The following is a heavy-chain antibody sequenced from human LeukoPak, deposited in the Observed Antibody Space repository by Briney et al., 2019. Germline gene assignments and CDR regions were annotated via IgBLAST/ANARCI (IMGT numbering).Heavy chain of an antibody. CDR2: IWYDGSNK. V-gene: IGHV3-33*01. Sequence: PGRSLRLFCAASGFTFSSYGMHGVREAPGKGLEWVAVIWYDGSNKYYADSVKGRFTISRDNSKNTLYLQMNSLRAEDTAVYYCARGGFDYWGQGTLVTVSS. J-gene: IGHJ4*02. CDR3: ARGGFDY. CDR1: GFTFSSYG.